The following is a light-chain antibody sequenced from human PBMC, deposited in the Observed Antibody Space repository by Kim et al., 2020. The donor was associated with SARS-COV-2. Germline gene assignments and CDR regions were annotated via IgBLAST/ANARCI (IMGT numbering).Light chain of an antibody. V-gene: IGLV5-39*01. CDR1: SGISVGTYR. CDR3: AIWYSSTWV. CDR2: YKSDSDK. Sequence: FTCTLRSGISVGTYRIYWYQQKPGSLPRFVLRYKSDSDKQQGSGVPSRFSGSKDAATNAGLLFISGLQSEDEADYYCAIWYSSTWVFGGGTQLTVL. J-gene: IGLJ3*02.